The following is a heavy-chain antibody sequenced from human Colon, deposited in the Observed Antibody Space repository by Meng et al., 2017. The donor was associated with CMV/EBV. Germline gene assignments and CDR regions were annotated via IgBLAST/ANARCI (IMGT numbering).Heavy chain of an antibody. J-gene: IGHJ6*02. V-gene: IGHV3-74*01. CDR1: GFTFRSYW. Sequence: GESLKISCAASGFTFRSYWMHWVRQAPGKGLVWVSRLKSDGSSTTYADSVKGRFTISRDNAKNTLYLQMNSLRGEDTAEYYCARDSYYGMDVWGQGTTVTVSS. CDR2: LKSDGSST. CDR3: ARDSYYGMDV.